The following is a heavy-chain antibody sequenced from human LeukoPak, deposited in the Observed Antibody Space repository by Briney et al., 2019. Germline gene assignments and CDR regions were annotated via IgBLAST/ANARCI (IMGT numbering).Heavy chain of an antibody. D-gene: IGHD1-26*01. CDR2: ISYDGSNK. V-gene: IGHV3-30*04. CDR1: GFTLSSHA. CDR3: AKDAVGATSLDW. Sequence: PGGSLRLSCAASGFTLSSHARHWARQAPGKGLEWVAVISYDGSNKYYADSVEGRFTISRYNSRNTLYLQMNSLSAEDTAVYYCAKDAVGATSLDWWGQGNLVTVSS. J-gene: IGHJ4*02.